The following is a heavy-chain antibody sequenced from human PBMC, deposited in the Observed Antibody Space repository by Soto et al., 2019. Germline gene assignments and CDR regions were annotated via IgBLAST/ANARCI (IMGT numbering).Heavy chain of an antibody. V-gene: IGHV4-4*07. D-gene: IGHD6-13*01. Sequence: LSLTCTVSGGSISSYYWSWIRQPAGKGLEWIGRIYTSGSTNYNPSLKSRVTMSVDTSKNQLSLKLSSVTAADTAVYYCAKGIAAAGRRYYYYCMDVWGEVTTVTVSS. J-gene: IGHJ6*04. CDR2: IYTSGST. CDR1: GGSISSYY. CDR3: AKGIAAAGRRYYYYCMDV.